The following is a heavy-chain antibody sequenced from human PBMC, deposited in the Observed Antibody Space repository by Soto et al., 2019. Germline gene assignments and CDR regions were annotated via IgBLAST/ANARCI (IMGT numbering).Heavy chain of an antibody. CDR3: ARGNDWKSSTFDI. V-gene: IGHV4-59*01. D-gene: IGHD2-21*01. CDR2: VYSSGST. J-gene: IGHJ3*02. Sequence: QVQLQESGPGLVKPLATVSLTCTVSGGSLIDDYWNWIRQPPGKGLEWIGYVYSSGSTNYNPSIKSRVTISVDRSKTQFPLKLSSVAAAATAVYYCARGNDWKSSTFDIWGHGTMVSVSS. CDR1: GGSLIDDY.